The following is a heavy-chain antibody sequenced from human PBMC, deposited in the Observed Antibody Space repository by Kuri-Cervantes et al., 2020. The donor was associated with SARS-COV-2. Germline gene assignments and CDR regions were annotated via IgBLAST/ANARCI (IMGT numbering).Heavy chain of an antibody. CDR1: GFTFSSYW. CDR3: AKGYYDFWSGYPPFDV. J-gene: IGHJ4*02. CDR2: KKQVGSQK. Sequence: GESLRLSCAASGFTFSSYWMSWVRQAPGKGLEWVANKKQVGSQKYYVESVKGQITISRDNSNNSLYVQMNSLRAEDTALYYCAKGYYDFWSGYPPFDVWGQGTMVTVSS. V-gene: IGHV3-7*01. D-gene: IGHD3-3*01.